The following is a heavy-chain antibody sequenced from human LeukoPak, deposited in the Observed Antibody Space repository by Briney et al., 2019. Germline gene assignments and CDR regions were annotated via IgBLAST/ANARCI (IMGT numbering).Heavy chain of an antibody. Sequence: GASVKVSCKASGYTFTSYDINWVRQATGQGLEWMGWMNPNSGNTGYAQKLQGRVTMTRNTSISTAYMELSSLRSEDTAVYYCARGFLPKYYGSGSPVDAFDIWGQGTMVTVSS. CDR2: MNPNSGNT. J-gene: IGHJ3*02. D-gene: IGHD3-10*01. V-gene: IGHV1-8*01. CDR3: ARGFLPKYYGSGSPVDAFDI. CDR1: GYTFTSYD.